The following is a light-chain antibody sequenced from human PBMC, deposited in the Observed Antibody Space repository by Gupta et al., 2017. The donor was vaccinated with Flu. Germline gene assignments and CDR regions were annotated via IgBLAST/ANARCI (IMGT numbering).Light chain of an antibody. Sequence: QSALTQPASVSGSPGQSITIFCTGTSSDVGGHNHVSWYQQHPGKAPKLIIYEVTNRPSGISNRFSGSKSGNRASLTILGLRAEDEGDYYCSSYTTSSTVIFGGGTRL. CDR3: SSYTTSSTVI. V-gene: IGLV2-14*01. J-gene: IGLJ2*01. CDR2: EVT. CDR1: SSDVGGHNH.